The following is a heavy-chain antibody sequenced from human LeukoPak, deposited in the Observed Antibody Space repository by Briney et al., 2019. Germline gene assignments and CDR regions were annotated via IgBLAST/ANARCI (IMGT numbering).Heavy chain of an antibody. CDR3: ARDGSRRNEADY. D-gene: IGHD1-1*01. CDR1: GGSMSSGNYY. V-gene: IGHV4-61*02. Sequence: SQTLSLTCTVSGGSMSSGNYYWSWIRQPAGKGLEWIGRIYTSGSTNYNPSLKSRVTMSVDTSKNQFSLKLSSVTAADTAVYYCARDGSRRNEADYWGQGTLVTVSS. CDR2: IYTSGST. J-gene: IGHJ4*02.